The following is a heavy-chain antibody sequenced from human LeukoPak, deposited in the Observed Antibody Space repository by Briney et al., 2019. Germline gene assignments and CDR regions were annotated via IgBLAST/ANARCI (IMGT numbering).Heavy chain of an antibody. CDR3: ARDRRDGYVDI. CDR1: GYTFTSYG. V-gene: IGHV1-18*01. J-gene: IGHJ3*02. Sequence: ASVKVSCKASGYTFTSYGISWVRQAPGQGLEWMGWISVYNGNTNYALKLQGRVTMTTDTSTSTAYMELRSLRSDDTAVYYCARDRRDGYVDIWGQGTMVTVSS. D-gene: IGHD5-12*01. CDR2: ISVYNGNT.